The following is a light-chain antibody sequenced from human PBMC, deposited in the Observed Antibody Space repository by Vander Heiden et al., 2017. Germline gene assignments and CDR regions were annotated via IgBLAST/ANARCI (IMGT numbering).Light chain of an antibody. Sequence: EIVLTQSPPPLSVPPGERSTLPCRASQRVSSNLAWYQQKPGQAPRLLIYGASTRATGIPARFSGSGSGADFTLTISSLQSEDFAVYYCQQYNKWPWTFGQGTKVEIK. CDR2: GAS. V-gene: IGKV3-15*01. J-gene: IGKJ1*01. CDR3: QQYNKWPWT. CDR1: QRVSSN.